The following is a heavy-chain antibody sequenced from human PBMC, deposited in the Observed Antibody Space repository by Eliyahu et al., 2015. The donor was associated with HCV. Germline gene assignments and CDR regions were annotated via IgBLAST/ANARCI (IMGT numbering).Heavy chain of an antibody. V-gene: IGHV6-1*01. CDR1: GDSVSSNSAA. CDR3: ASSPAHPNYYGSGSYDGTHFDY. J-gene: IGHJ4*02. Sequence: QVQLQQSGPGLVKPSQTLSLTCAISGDSVSSNSAAWNWIRQSPSRGLEWLGRTYYRSKWYNDYAVSVKSRITINPDTSKNQFSLQLNSVTPEDTAVYYCASSPAHPNYYGSGSYDGTHFDYWGQGTLVTVSS. CDR2: TYYRSKWYN. D-gene: IGHD3-10*01.